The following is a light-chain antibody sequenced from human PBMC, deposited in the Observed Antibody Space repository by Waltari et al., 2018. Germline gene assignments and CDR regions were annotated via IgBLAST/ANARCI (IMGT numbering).Light chain of an antibody. J-gene: IGKJ1*01. Sequence: DIQMTQSPSTLSASVGDRVTITCRASQDVSKWLAWYQQRPGKAPNLLIYDASALESGVPSRFSGRGSGTDFTLTISRLQPDDFATYYCQQYYSYWTFGQGTRVEMK. CDR2: DAS. CDR1: QDVSKW. CDR3: QQYYSYWT. V-gene: IGKV1-5*01.